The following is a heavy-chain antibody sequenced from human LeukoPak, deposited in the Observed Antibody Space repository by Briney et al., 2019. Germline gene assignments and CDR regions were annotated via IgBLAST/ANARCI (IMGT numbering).Heavy chain of an antibody. V-gene: IGHV4-31*01. CDR3: ARGLTGTHWGHFDY. J-gene: IGHJ4*02. Sequence: SQTLSLTCTVSGSSISCGGYYWSWIRQHPGKGLEWIGYIYYSGSTYYNPSLKSPVTISVDTSKNQFSLKLSSVTAADTAVYYCARGLTGTHWGHFDYWGQGTLVTVSS. D-gene: IGHD1-20*01. CDR2: IYYSGST. CDR1: GSSISCGGYY.